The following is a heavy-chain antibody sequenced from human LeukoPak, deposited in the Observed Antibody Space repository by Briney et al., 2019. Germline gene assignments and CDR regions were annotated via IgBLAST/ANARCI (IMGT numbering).Heavy chain of an antibody. CDR2: IYPGDSDT. CDR3: ARWHYDYVWGSYRYSSGVVDY. D-gene: IGHD3-16*02. CDR1: GCSFTSYW. J-gene: IGHJ4*02. V-gene: IGHV5-51*01. Sequence: GEXLKISFKGSGCSFTSYWIGWVRQMPGKGLEWMGIIYPGDSDTRYSPSFQGQVTISADKSISTAYLQWSSLKASDTAMYYCARWHYDYVWGSYRYSSGVVDYWGQGTLVTVSS.